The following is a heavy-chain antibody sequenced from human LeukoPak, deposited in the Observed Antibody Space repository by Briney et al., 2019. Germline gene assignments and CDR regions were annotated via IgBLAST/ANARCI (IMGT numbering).Heavy chain of an antibody. V-gene: IGHV3-23*01. Sequence: PGGSLRPSCAASGLNFNNYAMSWVRQTPGRGLEWLSAMTGPTDTTYYAESVKGRFTISRDYSKSMVYLQMNSLRADDTAVYYGAKGAEIDHWGQGTLVTVSS. CDR1: GLNFNNYA. CDR2: MTGPTDTT. CDR3: AKGAEIDH. J-gene: IGHJ4*02.